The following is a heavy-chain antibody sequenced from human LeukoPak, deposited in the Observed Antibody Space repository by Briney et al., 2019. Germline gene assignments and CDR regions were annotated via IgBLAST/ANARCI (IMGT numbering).Heavy chain of an antibody. CDR2: IYYTGNT. CDR3: VRHSRVVAFDY. D-gene: IGHD2-15*01. V-gene: IGHV4-59*08. J-gene: IGHJ4*02. Sequence: KPSETLSLTCTVSGVSISNHYSSWIRQPPGKGLEWIGYIYYTGNTNYNPSLKSRVTISEDTSKNQVSLKLSSVTAADTAVYYCVRHSRVVAFDYWGQGNLVTVS. CDR1: GVSISNHY.